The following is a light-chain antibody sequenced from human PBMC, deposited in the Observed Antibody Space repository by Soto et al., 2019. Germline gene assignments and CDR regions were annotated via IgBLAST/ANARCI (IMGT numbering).Light chain of an antibody. Sequence: QSVLPQPPSASAPPGQGATFSCSGGSSNIGDNPVNWYQHLPGAAPTLLIYNNNQRPSGVPDRFSGSKSGASASLAISGLRSEDEADYYCSTWDDTLDAYVFGTGTKVTVL. CDR3: STWDDTLDAYV. V-gene: IGLV1-44*01. J-gene: IGLJ1*01. CDR2: NNN. CDR1: SSNIGDNP.